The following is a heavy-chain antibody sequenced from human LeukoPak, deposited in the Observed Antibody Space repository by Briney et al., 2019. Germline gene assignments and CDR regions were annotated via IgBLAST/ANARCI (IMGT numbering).Heavy chain of an antibody. Sequence: GESLKVSCKGSGYSFTSYWIGWVRQLPGKGLEWMGIIYLGDSDTRYSPSFQGQVTISADKSISTAYLQWSSLKASDTAMYYCARLASDSSGYYYVPFDYWGQGTLVTVSS. V-gene: IGHV5-51*01. CDR2: IYLGDSDT. CDR1: GYSFTSYW. J-gene: IGHJ4*02. D-gene: IGHD3-22*01. CDR3: ARLASDSSGYYYVPFDY.